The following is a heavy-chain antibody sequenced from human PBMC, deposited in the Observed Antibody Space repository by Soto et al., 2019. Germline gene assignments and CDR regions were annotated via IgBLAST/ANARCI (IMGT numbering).Heavy chain of an antibody. CDR3: VQTTGWPGFDF. D-gene: IGHD6-19*01. CDR2: IYGGGTT. CDR1: GFTVSSKY. V-gene: IGHV3-53*01. J-gene: IGHJ4*02. Sequence: EVQLVESGGGLIQPGGSLRLSCAASGFTVSSKYMTWVRQAPGKGLEWVSVIYGGGTTYYADSVKGRFTISRDNSKNTLYLQMNSLSAEDPAVYYCVQTTGWPGFDFWGQGTLVTVSS.